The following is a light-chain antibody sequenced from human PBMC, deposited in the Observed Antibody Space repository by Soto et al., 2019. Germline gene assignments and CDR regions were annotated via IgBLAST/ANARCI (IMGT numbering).Light chain of an antibody. J-gene: IGLJ1*01. Sequence: VLTQPPSASGSPGQSVTISCTGTSSDVGGYNYVSWYQQHPGKAPKLMIYDVSKRPSGVPDRFSGSKSGNTASLTVSGLQAEDEADYYCSSYAGTNIHYVVGTGTKVTVL. CDR2: DVS. V-gene: IGLV2-8*01. CDR1: SSDVGGYNY. CDR3: SSYAGTNIHYV.